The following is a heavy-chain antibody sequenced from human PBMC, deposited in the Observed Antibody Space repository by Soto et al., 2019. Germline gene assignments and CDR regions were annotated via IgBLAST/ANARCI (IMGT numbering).Heavy chain of an antibody. CDR2: ISYDGSNK. CDR3: AKEQQLARYFDY. D-gene: IGHD6-13*01. J-gene: IGHJ4*02. CDR1: GFTFSSYF. V-gene: IGHV3-30*18. Sequence: GGSLSLSWAASGFTFSSYFMHWLRQDPGKGLEWVAVISYDGSNKYYADSVKGRFTISRDNSKNTLYLQMNSLRAEDTAVYYCAKEQQLARYFDYWGQGTLVNVSS.